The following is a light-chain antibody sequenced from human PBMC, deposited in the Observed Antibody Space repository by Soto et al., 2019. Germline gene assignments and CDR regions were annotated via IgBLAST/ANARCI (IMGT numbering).Light chain of an antibody. V-gene: IGLV2-14*01. CDR2: EVS. CDR1: SSDVGYYDY. Sequence: QSALTQPASVSGSPGQSITISCTGTSSDVGYYDYVSWYQQHPGKAPKLMISEVSNRPSGVSNRFSGSKSGNTASLTISGLQAEDEADYYCSSYTRSSTVVFGGGTKVTVL. J-gene: IGLJ3*02. CDR3: SSYTRSSTVV.